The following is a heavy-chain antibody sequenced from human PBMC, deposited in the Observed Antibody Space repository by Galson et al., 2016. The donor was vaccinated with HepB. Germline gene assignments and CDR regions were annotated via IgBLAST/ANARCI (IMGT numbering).Heavy chain of an antibody. CDR3: ASRGGGQPGHYYYLLDV. CDR1: GFTFSTYS. Sequence: LRLSCAASGFTFSTYSMNWVRQAPGKGLEWISYISSSSSTIYYADSVQGRFNISRDNARNSLFLQMNSLRDEDTAVYYCASRGGGQPGHYYYLLDVWGHGTPVTVSS. D-gene: IGHD1-1*01. CDR2: ISSSSSTI. J-gene: IGHJ6*02. V-gene: IGHV3-48*02.